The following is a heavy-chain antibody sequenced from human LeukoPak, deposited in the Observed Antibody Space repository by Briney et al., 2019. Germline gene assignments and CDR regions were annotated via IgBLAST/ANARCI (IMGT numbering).Heavy chain of an antibody. J-gene: IGHJ4*02. CDR3: ARAYWIGFHFDS. V-gene: IGHV4-30-4*01. Sequence: PSETLSLTCSVSGGSISSGDYFWTWIRQPPGKGLEYIGYIYYSGTTYYNPSPKSRITMSVDMSANQFSLRLTSVSAADTAVYYCARAYWIGFHFDSWGQGILVSVSS. D-gene: IGHD3-3*01. CDR1: GGSISSGDYF. CDR2: IYYSGTT.